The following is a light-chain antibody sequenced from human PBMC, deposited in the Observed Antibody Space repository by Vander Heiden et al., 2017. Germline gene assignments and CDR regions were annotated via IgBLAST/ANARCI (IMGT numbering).Light chain of an antibody. Sequence: IQLTPSPSSLSASVGDRVTITCRASQSIGRYLNWYQQKPGKAPKVLIYAASSLQSGVPSRFSGSGSGTDFTLTISSLQPEDFATYYCQQSYSTPVTFGPGTKVDIK. CDR2: AAS. CDR1: QSIGRY. V-gene: IGKV1-39*01. J-gene: IGKJ3*01. CDR3: QQSYSTPVT.